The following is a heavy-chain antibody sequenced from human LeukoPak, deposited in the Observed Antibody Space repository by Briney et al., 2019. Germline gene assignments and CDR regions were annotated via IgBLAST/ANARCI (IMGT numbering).Heavy chain of an antibody. CDR2: INPNSGGT. J-gene: IGHJ4*02. V-gene: IGHV1-2*02. CDR1: GYTFTGYY. CDR3: ARDLKIAAAGFLHNFDY. D-gene: IGHD6-13*01. Sequence: ASVKVSCKASGYTFTGYYMHWVRQAPGQGLEWMGWINPNSGGTNYAQKFQGRVTMTRDTSISTAYMELSRLRSDDTAVYYCARDLKIAAAGFLHNFDYWGQGTLVTVSS.